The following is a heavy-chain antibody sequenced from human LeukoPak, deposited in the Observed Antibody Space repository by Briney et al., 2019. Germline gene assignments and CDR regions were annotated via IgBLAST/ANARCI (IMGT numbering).Heavy chain of an antibody. V-gene: IGHV4-34*01. J-gene: IGHJ4*02. CDR2: INHSGST. CDR1: GGSFSGYY. CDR3: ARGIPGSVLVPAALFSLDY. D-gene: IGHD2-2*01. Sequence: PSETPSLTCAVYGGSFSGYYWSWLRQPPGKGLEWIGEINHSGSTNYNPSLTSRVTISVDTSKNQFSLTLSSVTAADTAVYYCARGIPGSVLVPAALFSLDYWVRGTLVTVSS.